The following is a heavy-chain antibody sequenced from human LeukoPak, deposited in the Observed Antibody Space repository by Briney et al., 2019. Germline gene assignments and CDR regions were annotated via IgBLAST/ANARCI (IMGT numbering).Heavy chain of an antibody. D-gene: IGHD2-15*01. Sequence: ASVKVSCKASGYTFTSYYMHWVRQAPGQGLEWMGLINPSGGSTSYAQKFQGRVTMTRDTSTSTVYMELSSLRSEDTAVYYCARDQEGCSGGSCHIDGWGYYYYYGMDVWGQGTTVTVSS. CDR3: ARDQEGCSGGSCHIDGWGYYYYYGMDV. CDR1: GYTFTSYY. CDR2: INPSGGST. V-gene: IGHV1-46*01. J-gene: IGHJ6*02.